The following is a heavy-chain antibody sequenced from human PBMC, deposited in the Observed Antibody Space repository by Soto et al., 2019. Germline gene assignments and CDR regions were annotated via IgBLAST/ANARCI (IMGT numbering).Heavy chain of an antibody. J-gene: IGHJ3*02. Sequence: SETLSLTCTVSGGSISSGGYYWSWIRQHPGKGLEWIGYIYFSGSTYYNPALKSRVTISVDTSKNLFSLKLSYVTAADTAVYYCARFYDFWSGYDPRGSSDIWGQGTMVTVSS. CDR1: GGSISSGGYY. D-gene: IGHD3-3*01. CDR2: IYFSGST. CDR3: ARFYDFWSGYDPRGSSDI. V-gene: IGHV4-31*03.